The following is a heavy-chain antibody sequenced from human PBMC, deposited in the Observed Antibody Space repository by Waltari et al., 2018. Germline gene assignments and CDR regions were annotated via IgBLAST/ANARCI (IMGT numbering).Heavy chain of an antibody. Sequence: QVQLVESGGGVVQPGLSLRLSCAASGFPFSFYGMHWVRQAPGKGLEWVANIWYDGSNKYYGESVKGRLTVSRDNSKNTLFLQMDSLRAEDTAVYYCARGGPDNQESLDIWGRGTMVTVSS. J-gene: IGHJ3*02. CDR3: ARGGPDNQESLDI. CDR2: IWYDGSNK. V-gene: IGHV3-33*01. CDR1: GFPFSFYG.